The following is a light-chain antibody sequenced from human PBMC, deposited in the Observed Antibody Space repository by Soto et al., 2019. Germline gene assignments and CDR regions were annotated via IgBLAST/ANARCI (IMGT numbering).Light chain of an antibody. CDR3: QSYDSSLSGYV. CDR2: GDT. V-gene: IGLV1-40*01. CDR1: SSNIGAGYD. Sequence: QSVLTQPPSVSGAPGQRVTISCTGSSSNIGAGYDVNWYQQLPGTPPQLLIYGDTNRHSGVPDRFSASKSGTSASLAIIGLQAEDEADYYCQSYDSSLSGYVFGTGTKVTVL. J-gene: IGLJ1*01.